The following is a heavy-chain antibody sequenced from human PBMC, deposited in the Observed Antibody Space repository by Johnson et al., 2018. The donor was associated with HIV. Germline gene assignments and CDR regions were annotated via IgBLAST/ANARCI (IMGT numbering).Heavy chain of an antibody. J-gene: IGHJ3*02. V-gene: IGHV3-30*02. CDR2: IHYDGSNE. Sequence: QVQLVESRGGVVQPGGSLRLSCAASGFTFSSYSMHWVRQAPGKGLEWVAFIHYDGSNEYYADSVKGRFTISRDNSKNTLYLQMNSLRAEDTAVYYCARDSEWGLGQEGAFDIWGQGTMVTVSS. CDR3: ARDSEWGLGQEGAFDI. D-gene: IGHD1-26*01. CDR1: GFTFSSYS.